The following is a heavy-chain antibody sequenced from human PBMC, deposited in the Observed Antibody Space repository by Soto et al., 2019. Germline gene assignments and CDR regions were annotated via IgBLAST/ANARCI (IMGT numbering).Heavy chain of an antibody. CDR2: INHSGST. V-gene: IGHV4-34*01. CDR1: GGSFSGYY. Sequence: QVQLQQWGAGLLKPSETLSLTCAVYGGSFSGYYWSWIRQPPGKGLEWIGEINHSGSTNYNPSFNSRVTISVDTSKYQFSLKRSSVTAADTAVYYCAIAVDGTTLWGQGTLVTVSS. D-gene: IGHD6-19*01. CDR3: AIAVDGTTL. J-gene: IGHJ4*02.